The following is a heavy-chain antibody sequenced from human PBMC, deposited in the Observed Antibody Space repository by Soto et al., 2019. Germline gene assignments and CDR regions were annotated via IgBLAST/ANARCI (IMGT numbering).Heavy chain of an antibody. J-gene: IGHJ5*02. CDR2: IYYSGST. CDR1: GGSISSGDYY. D-gene: IGHD2-2*01. CDR3: ARATIVLVPAAMVSHWFDP. Sequence: TLSLTCTVSGGSISSGDYYWSWIRQPPGKGLEWIGYIYYSGSTYYNPSLKSRVTISVDTSKNQFSLKLSSVTAADTAVYYCARATIVLVPAAMVSHWFDPRGQGTLVTVSS. V-gene: IGHV4-30-4*01.